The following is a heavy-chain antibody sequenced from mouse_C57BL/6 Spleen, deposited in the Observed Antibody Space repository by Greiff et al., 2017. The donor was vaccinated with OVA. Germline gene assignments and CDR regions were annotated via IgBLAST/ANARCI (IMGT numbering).Heavy chain of an antibody. J-gene: IGHJ2*01. Sequence: VQLQQSGPELVKPGASVKISCKASGYSFTDYNMNWVKQSNGKSLEWIGVINPNYGTTSYNQKFKGKATLTVDQSSSTAYMQLNSLTSEDSAVYYCSRGRGSSYRYYFDYWGQGTTLTVSS. CDR1: GYSFTDYN. CDR2: INPNYGTT. V-gene: IGHV1-39*01. CDR3: SRGRGSSYRYYFDY. D-gene: IGHD1-1*01.